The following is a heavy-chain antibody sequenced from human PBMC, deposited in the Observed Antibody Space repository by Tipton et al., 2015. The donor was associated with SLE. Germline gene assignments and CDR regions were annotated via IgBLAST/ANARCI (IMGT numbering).Heavy chain of an antibody. CDR2: IYYSGNT. V-gene: IGHV4-59*12. J-gene: IGHJ4*02. CDR1: GGAINKNY. Sequence: TLSLTCTISGGAINKNYWSWIRQPPGMGLEWIGYIYYSGNTNYNPSLKSRVTISVDTSKTQFSLKLSSVTAADTAVYFRARDEYYYDGTGYHLLGQFDYWGQGTLVTVSS. CDR3: ARDEYYYDGTGYHLLGQFDY. D-gene: IGHD3-22*01.